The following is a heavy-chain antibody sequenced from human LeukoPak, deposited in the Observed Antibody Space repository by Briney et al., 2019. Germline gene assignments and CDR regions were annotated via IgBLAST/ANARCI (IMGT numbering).Heavy chain of an antibody. Sequence: GGSLRLSCETSGFTFRNYWMSWLRQAPGKGLVWDARIKNDGSSASYAESVKGRFIISRDNAKSTLFLQMNSLGVDDTAVYYCAKSDWFDPCGRGILVTVSS. J-gene: IGHJ5*01. CDR3: AKSDWFDP. CDR2: IKNDGSSA. V-gene: IGHV3-74*01. CDR1: GFTFRNYW.